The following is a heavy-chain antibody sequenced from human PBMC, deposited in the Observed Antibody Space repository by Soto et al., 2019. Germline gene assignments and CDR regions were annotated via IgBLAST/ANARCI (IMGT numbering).Heavy chain of an antibody. CDR3: EAKTTFGQLSVV. CDR1: GDTDTNYV. V-gene: IGHV1-69*01. Sequence: QVQLVQSGAEVKKPGSSVKVSCKASGDTDTNYVISWVRQAPGQGLEWMGGIFPKFGTTYSAQKLQDRLRITADESTSTVSTQLTSLTLGATPVYYCEAKTTFGQLSVVWGQGTTVTVSS. J-gene: IGHJ6*02. CDR2: IFPKFGTT. D-gene: IGHD3-16*02.